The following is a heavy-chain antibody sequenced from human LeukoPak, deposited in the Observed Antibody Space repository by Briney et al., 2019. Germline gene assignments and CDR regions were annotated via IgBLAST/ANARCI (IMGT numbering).Heavy chain of an antibody. Sequence: GGSLRLYCSASGFTFSYYDMNWIRQAPGKGLEWISALSGRSSHTYYGDSVKGRFSISRDNAKNLLYLQMNGLGAEDTAVYYCGRAFPPLRTSSAGDLWGQGTLVTVSS. D-gene: IGHD3-16*01. J-gene: IGHJ4*02. CDR1: GFTFSYYD. CDR3: GRAFPPLRTSSAGDL. CDR2: LSGRSSHT. V-gene: IGHV3-21*06.